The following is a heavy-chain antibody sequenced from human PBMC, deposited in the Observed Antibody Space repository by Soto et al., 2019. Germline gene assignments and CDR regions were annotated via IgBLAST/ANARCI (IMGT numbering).Heavy chain of an antibody. J-gene: IGHJ6*02. CDR3: AKSHDIVVVPAAPRSHTGMDV. CDR2: ISYDGSNK. CDR1: GFTFSSYG. V-gene: IGHV3-30*18. Sequence: PGGSLRLSCAASGFTFSSYGMHWVRQAPGKGLEWVAVISYDGSNKYYADSVKGRFTISRDNSKNTLYLQMNSLRAEDTAVYYCAKSHDIVVVPAAPRSHTGMDVRGQGTTVTVSS. D-gene: IGHD2-2*01.